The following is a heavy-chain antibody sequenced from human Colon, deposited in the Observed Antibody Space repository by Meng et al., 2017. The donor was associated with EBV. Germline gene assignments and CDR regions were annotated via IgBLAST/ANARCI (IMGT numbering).Heavy chain of an antibody. Sequence: QVQLQESGPGLVKPSQTLSLTFTVSGGSISSGDYYWSWIRQPPGKGLEWIGEIYHSGRTNYNPSVKSRVSMSVDKSQNHFSLRLSSVTAADTAVYYCTTLYGDSISWGQGTLVTVSS. CDR2: IYHSGRT. CDR3: TTLYGDSIS. V-gene: IGHV4-30-4*03. J-gene: IGHJ4*02. CDR1: GGSISSGDYY. D-gene: IGHD4-17*01.